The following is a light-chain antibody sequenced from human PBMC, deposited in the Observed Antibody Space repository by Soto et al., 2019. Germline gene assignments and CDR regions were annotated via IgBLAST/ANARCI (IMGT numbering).Light chain of an antibody. V-gene: IGLV4-69*01. CDR3: QTWGTDIVV. CDR2: LNSDGSH. CDR1: SGHSSYA. Sequence: QPVLTQSPSASASLGASVKLTCTLSSGHSSYAIAWHQQQPEKGPRYLMKLNSDGSHSKGDGIPDRFSGSSSGAERYLTIPSLQSEDGADYYCQTWGTDIVVFGGGTKLTVL. J-gene: IGLJ2*01.